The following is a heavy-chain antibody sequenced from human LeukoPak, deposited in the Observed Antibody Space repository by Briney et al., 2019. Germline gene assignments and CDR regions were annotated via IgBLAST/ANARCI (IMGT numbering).Heavy chain of an antibody. V-gene: IGHV1-46*01. J-gene: IGHJ6*02. D-gene: IGHD2-15*01. CDR3: ARAGYCSGGSCPLHPYYYYGMDV. CDR1: GYTFTSYY. Sequence: ASVKVSCKASGYTFTSYYMHWVRQAPGQGLEWMGIINPSGGSTSYAQKFQGRVTMTRDTSTSTVYMELSSLRPEDTAVYYCARAGYCSGGSCPLHPYYYYGMDVWGQGTTVTVSS. CDR2: INPSGGST.